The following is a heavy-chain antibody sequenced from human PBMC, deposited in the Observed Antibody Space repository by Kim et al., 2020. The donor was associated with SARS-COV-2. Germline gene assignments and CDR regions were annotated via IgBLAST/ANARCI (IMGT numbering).Heavy chain of an antibody. J-gene: IGHJ4*02. Sequence: GGSLRLSCAASGFTFSSYAMSWVRQAPGKGLEWVSAISGSGGSTYYADSVKGRFTISRDNSKNTLYLQMNSLRAEDTAVYYCAKDLRLCAVCETMLGIDYWGQGTLVTVSS. CDR1: GFTFSSYA. V-gene: IGHV3-23*01. D-gene: IGHD3-16*01. CDR2: ISGSGGST. CDR3: AKDLRLCAVCETMLGIDY.